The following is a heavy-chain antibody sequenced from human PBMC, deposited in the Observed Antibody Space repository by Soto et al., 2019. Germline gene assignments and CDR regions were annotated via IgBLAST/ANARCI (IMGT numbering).Heavy chain of an antibody. V-gene: IGHV3-72*01. D-gene: IGHD2-15*01. CDR3: TRGYCSGVTYSSLDC. CDR2: IRNRAKSYTT. Sequence: EVQLVESGGGLVQPGGSLRLSCAASGFTFSDHYMDWVRQAPGKGLEWVGRIRNRAKSYTTEYAASVKGRFTISRDDSKNSLYLQNNSLKTEDTAMYYCTRGYCSGVTYSSLDCWGQGTLVTVSS. J-gene: IGHJ4*02. CDR1: GFTFSDHY.